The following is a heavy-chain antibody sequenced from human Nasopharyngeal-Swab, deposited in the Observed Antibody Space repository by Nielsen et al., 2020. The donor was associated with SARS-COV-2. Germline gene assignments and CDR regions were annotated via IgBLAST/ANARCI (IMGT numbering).Heavy chain of an antibody. J-gene: IGHJ3*02. CDR2: IYYSGST. V-gene: IGHV4-31*02. CDR3: ARAPRITIFGVVQAFDI. Sequence: WIRQPPGKGLEWIGYIYYSGSTYYNPSLKSRVTISVDTSKNQFSLKLSSVTAADTAAYYCARAPRITIFGVVQAFDIWGQGTMVTVSS. D-gene: IGHD3-3*01.